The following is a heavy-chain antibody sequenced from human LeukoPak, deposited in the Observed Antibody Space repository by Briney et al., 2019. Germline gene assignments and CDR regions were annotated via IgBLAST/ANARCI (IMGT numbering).Heavy chain of an antibody. CDR2: INWNGGST. Sequence: GGSLRLSCAASGFTFSTYSMNWVRQAPGKGLEWVSGINWNGGSTGYADSVKGRFTISRDNAQNSLFLQMNSLRAEDTALYYCASERDGYNPFDYWGQGTLVTVSS. V-gene: IGHV3-20*04. CDR1: GFTFSTYS. D-gene: IGHD5-24*01. J-gene: IGHJ4*02. CDR3: ASERDGYNPFDY.